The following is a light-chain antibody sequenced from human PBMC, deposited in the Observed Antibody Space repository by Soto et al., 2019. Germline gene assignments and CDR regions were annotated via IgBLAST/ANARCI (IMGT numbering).Light chain of an antibody. J-gene: IGKJ1*01. CDR2: GAS. V-gene: IGKV3D-20*02. Sequence: EIVLTQSPGTLSLSPGERATLSCRASQSVSSSYLAWYQQKPGQAPRLLIYGASSRATGIPPRFSGSGSGTDFTLTISSLEPEDFAVYYCQQRTSWPPWTFGQGTKVDIK. CDR3: QQRTSWPPWT. CDR1: QSVSSSY.